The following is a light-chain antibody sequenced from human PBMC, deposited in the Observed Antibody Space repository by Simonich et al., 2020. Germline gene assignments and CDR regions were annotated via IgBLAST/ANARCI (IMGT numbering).Light chain of an antibody. CDR3: QQYNNWPPIT. Sequence: EIVMTQSPATLSVSPGERATLSCRASQSVSSNLAWYQQKPGQAPRLLIYGASTRATCSPARVSGSGSGTEFTLTISSMQSEDFAVYYCQQYNNWPPITFGQGTRLEIK. CDR1: QSVSSN. V-gene: IGKV3-15*01. CDR2: GAS. J-gene: IGKJ5*01.